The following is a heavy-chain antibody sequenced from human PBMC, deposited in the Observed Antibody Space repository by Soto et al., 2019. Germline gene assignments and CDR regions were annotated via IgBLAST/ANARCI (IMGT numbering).Heavy chain of an antibody. V-gene: IGHV3-23*01. Sequence: EVQLLESGGGLVQPGGSLILSCAASGFTFSNYAMSWVRQAPGKGLEWVSAISGSGGTTYYADSVKGRFTISRDNSKNTLYLQMNSLRAEDTAVYSCAKDQDTSSSYPDHWGQGTLVTVSS. CDR3: AKDQDTSSSYPDH. D-gene: IGHD2-15*01. CDR2: ISGSGGTT. J-gene: IGHJ4*02. CDR1: GFTFSNYA.